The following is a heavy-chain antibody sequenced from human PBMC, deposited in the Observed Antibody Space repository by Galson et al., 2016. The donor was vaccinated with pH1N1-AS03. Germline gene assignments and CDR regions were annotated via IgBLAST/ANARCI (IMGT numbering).Heavy chain of an antibody. Sequence: SLRLSCAASGFTLRTYDMHWVRQAPGKGLEWVGINRYYGSSEYYRDSMKGRISISRDNSQNTISLQMNSLRVEDTAVYYCVRGSGYYFDSWGQGTLVIVSS. CDR1: GFTLRTYD. CDR2: NRYYGSSE. D-gene: IGHD3-3*01. CDR3: VRGSGYYFDS. J-gene: IGHJ4*02. V-gene: IGHV3-33*01.